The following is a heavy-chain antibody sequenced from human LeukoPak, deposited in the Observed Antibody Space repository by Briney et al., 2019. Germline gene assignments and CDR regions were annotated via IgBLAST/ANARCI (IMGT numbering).Heavy chain of an antibody. CDR2: VIASGGTT. D-gene: IGHD3-10*01. J-gene: IGHJ4*02. CDR1: GFSFRSFA. CDR3: AKGAGGSYGLYYFDY. V-gene: IGHV3-23*01. Sequence: GGSLRLSCAASGFSFRSFAMSWVRQAPGKGLEWVSSVIASGGTTCYVDSVKGRFTISRDNSKNTVYLQMNSLRAEDTAMYYCAKGAGGSYGLYYFDYWGQGTLLTVSS.